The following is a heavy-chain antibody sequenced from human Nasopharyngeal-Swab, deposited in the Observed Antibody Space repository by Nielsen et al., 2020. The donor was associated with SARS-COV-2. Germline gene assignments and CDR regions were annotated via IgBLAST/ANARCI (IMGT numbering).Heavy chain of an antibody. V-gene: IGHV3-11*04. J-gene: IGHJ1*01. CDR1: GFSFSEYY. Sequence: GESLKISCAASGFSFSEYYMSWIRQAPGKGLEWISDISSSGSITHYADSMKGRSTISRDNAKKSLYLQMNSLRAEDTAVYYCARGVETIHHWGQGSLVTVSS. D-gene: IGHD5-24*01. CDR2: ISSSGSIT. CDR3: ARGVETIHH.